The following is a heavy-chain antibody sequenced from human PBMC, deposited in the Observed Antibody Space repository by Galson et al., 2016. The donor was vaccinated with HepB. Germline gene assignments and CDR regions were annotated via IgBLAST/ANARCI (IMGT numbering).Heavy chain of an antibody. V-gene: IGHV1-69*13. D-gene: IGHD3-16*01. CDR1: GGTFDTYS. J-gene: IGHJ4*02. CDR2: ITPVFGTP. CDR3: ARDLLGTVDS. Sequence: SVKVSCKASGGTFDTYSISWVRQAPEEGLEWMGGITPVFGTPNYAQKFQDRITITADESTSAAHVELTSLTFQDTAVYYCARDLLGTVDSWGQGTLVTVSS.